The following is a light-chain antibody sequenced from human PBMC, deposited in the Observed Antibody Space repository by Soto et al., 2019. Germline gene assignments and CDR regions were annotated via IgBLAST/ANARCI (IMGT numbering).Light chain of an antibody. CDR1: QSVSSN. J-gene: IGKJ1*01. CDR3: HHYGSSLWT. Sequence: EIVMTQSPATLSVSPGERATLSCRASQSVSSNLAWYQQKPGQAPRLLIYGASTRATGIPVRFSGSGSGTDFTLTISRLEPEDFAVYYCHHYGSSLWTFGQGTKVDIK. V-gene: IGKV3-20*01. CDR2: GAS.